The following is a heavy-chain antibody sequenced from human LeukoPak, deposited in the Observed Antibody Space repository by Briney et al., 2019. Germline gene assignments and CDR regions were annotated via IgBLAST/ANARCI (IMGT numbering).Heavy chain of an antibody. D-gene: IGHD6-13*01. CDR1: SGSISTSNYY. CDR3: ARDSPPRTGIAAAASGLDY. V-gene: IGHV4-39*07. J-gene: IGHJ4*02. Sequence: SETLSLTCTVSSGSISTSNYYWGWVRQPPGKALEWIGNIFYSGSTYYSPSLKSRVTISLDTSRNQFSLKLKSVTAADTAVCYCARDSPPRTGIAAAASGLDYWGQGTLVTVSS. CDR2: IFYSGST.